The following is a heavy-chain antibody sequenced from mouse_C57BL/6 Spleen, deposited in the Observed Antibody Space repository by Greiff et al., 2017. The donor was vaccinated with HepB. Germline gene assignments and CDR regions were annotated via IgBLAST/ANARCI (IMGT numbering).Heavy chain of an antibody. Sequence: LQQPGTSVKLSCKASGYTFTSYWMHWVKQRPGQGLEWIGVIDPSDSYTNYNQKCKGTATLTVDTSSSTAYMQLSSLTSEDSAVYYCAVLYDFDYWGQGTTLTVPS. CDR3: AVLYDFDY. D-gene: IGHD2-12*01. CDR2: IDPSDSYT. J-gene: IGHJ2*01. CDR1: GYTFTSYW. V-gene: IGHV1-59*01.